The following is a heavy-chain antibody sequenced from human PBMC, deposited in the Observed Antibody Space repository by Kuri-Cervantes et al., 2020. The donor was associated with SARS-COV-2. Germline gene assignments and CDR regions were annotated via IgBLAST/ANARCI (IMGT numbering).Heavy chain of an antibody. J-gene: IGHJ3*02. CDR3: AREGLGTNDAFDI. Sequence: GGSLRLSCAASGFTFSRYWMSWVRQAPGKGLEWVANIEEDGSEKTYVDSVKGRFTISRGNAKNSLYLQMNSLRAEDTAVYYCAREGLGTNDAFDIWGQGTTVTVSS. V-gene: IGHV3-7*03. D-gene: IGHD3-16*01. CDR1: GFTFSRYW. CDR2: IEEDGSEK.